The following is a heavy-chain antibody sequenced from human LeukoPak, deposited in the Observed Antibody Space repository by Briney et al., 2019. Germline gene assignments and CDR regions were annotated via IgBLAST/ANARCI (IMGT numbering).Heavy chain of an antibody. V-gene: IGHV3-9*01. Sequence: GGSLRLSCAASGFTFDDYAMHWVRQAPGKGLEWVPGISWNSGSIGYADSVKGRFTISRDNAKNSLYLQMNSLRAEDTALYYCAKGGTRGYSYGQLDYWGQGTLVTVSS. CDR2: ISWNSGSI. D-gene: IGHD5-18*01. CDR1: GFTFDDYA. J-gene: IGHJ4*02. CDR3: AKGGTRGYSYGQLDY.